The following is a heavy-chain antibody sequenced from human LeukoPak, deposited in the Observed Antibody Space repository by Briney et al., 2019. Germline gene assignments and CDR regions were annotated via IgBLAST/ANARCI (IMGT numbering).Heavy chain of an antibody. CDR2: ISGSGGST. Sequence: GGSLRLSCAASGFTFSSYAMSWVRQAPGKGLEWVSAISGSGGSTCYADSVKGRFTISRDNSKNTLYLQMNSLRAEDTAVYYCASPRIREQHVPFDYWGQGTLVTVSS. V-gene: IGHV3-23*01. D-gene: IGHD6-6*01. CDR1: GFTFSSYA. J-gene: IGHJ4*02. CDR3: ASPRIREQHVPFDY.